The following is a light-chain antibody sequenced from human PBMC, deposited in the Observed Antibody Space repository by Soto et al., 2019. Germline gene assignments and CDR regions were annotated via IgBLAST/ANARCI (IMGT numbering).Light chain of an antibody. J-gene: IGKJ1*01. Sequence: EIILKQSPATLSLSPLEIATLSVMASQSVSSYLAWYQQKPGQAPRLLIYDASNRATGIPARFSGSGSGTEFTLTISSLQSEDFAVYYCQQYNNWPPWTFGQGAKVDIK. CDR3: QQYNNWPPWT. V-gene: IGKV3-11*01. CDR2: DAS. CDR1: QSVSSY.